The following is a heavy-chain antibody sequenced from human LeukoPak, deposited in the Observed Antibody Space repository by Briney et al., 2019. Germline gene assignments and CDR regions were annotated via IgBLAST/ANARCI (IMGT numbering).Heavy chain of an antibody. J-gene: IGHJ4*02. V-gene: IGHV3-30*02. CDR2: IRYDGSNK. CDR1: GFIFSSYG. CDR3: ATSYDFWSGYHYY. D-gene: IGHD3-3*01. Sequence: PGGSLRLSCAASGFIFSSYGMHWVRQAPGKGLEWVAFIRYDGSNKYNADSVKGRFTISRDNSKNTLYLQMNSLRAEDTAVYYCATSYDFWSGYHYYWGQGTLVTVSS.